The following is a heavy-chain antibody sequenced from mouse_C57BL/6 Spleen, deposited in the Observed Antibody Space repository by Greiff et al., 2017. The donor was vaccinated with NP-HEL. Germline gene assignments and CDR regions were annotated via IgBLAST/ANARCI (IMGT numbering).Heavy chain of an antibody. Sequence: VQLQESGAELARPGASVKLSCKASGYTFTSYGISWVKQRTGQGLEWIGEIYPRSGNTYYNEKFKGKATLTADKSSSTAYMELRSLTSEDSAVYFCAIWDYDEEVWFAYWGQGTLVTVSA. CDR2: IYPRSGNT. V-gene: IGHV1-81*01. D-gene: IGHD2-4*01. CDR1: GYTFTSYG. CDR3: AIWDYDEEVWFAY. J-gene: IGHJ3*01.